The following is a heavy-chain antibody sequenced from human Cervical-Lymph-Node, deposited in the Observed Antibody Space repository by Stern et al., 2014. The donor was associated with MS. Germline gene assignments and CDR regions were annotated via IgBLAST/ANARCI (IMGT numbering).Heavy chain of an antibody. J-gene: IGHJ3*02. CDR1: GFTFSRYA. D-gene: IGHD6-19*01. Sequence: MQLVEFGGGVVQPGGSLRLSCAASGFTFSRYAMHWVRQAPGKGLEWVAVMTFDGMNKYYAASVTARFTISGDNSKITLYLQMDSLRAEDTAVYYCARGRSGWSFDAFDIWGQGTVVTVSS. CDR2: MTFDGMNK. CDR3: ARGRSGWSFDAFDI. V-gene: IGHV3-30-3*02.